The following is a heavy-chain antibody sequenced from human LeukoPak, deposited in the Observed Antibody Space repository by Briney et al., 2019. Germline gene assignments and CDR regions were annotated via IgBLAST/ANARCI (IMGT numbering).Heavy chain of an antibody. Sequence: SSYGMHWVRQAPGKGLEWVAFIRYDGSNKYYADSVKGRFTISRDNSKNTLYLQMNSLRAEDTAVYYCAKDAMTTVTTYAFDIWGQGTMVTVSS. V-gene: IGHV3-30*02. CDR1: SSYG. J-gene: IGHJ3*02. CDR2: IRYDGSNK. D-gene: IGHD4-17*01. CDR3: AKDAMTTVTTYAFDI.